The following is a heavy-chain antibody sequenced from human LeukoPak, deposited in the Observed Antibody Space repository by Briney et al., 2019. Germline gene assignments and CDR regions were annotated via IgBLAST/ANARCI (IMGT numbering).Heavy chain of an antibody. CDR1: GFTFSSYA. CDR3: AATSVYYDFWSGYSGHYYYMDV. J-gene: IGHJ6*03. V-gene: IGHV3-23*01. D-gene: IGHD3-3*01. CDR2: ISGSGGST. Sequence: GGSLRLSCAASGFTFSSYAMSWVRQAPGKGLEWVSAISGSGGSTYYADSVKGRFTISRDNSKNTLYLQMNSLRSEDTAVYYCAATSVYYDFWSGYSGHYYYMDVWGKGTTVTVSS.